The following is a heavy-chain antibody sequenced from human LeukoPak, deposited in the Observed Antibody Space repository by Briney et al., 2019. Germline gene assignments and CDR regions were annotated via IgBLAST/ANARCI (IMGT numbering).Heavy chain of an antibody. CDR3: ASYTLWYGDS. Sequence: GGSLRLSCAASGFSFSKSSMLWFRQAPGKGLEWVSFISIGSSPYTYYADSLKGRFTISRDNAKNSVCLQMNSLRPEDTAVYYCASYTLWYGDSWGQGTLVTVSS. CDR1: GFSFSKSS. V-gene: IGHV3-21*06. D-gene: IGHD3-10*01. CDR2: ISIGSSPYT. J-gene: IGHJ4*02.